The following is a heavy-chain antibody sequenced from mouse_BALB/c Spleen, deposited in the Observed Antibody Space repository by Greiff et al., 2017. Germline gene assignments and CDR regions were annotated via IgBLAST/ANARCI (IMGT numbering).Heavy chain of an antibody. CDR2: IDPSNSET. CDR1: GYTFTSYW. CDR3: AREARSHGLRFYAMDY. J-gene: IGHJ4*01. D-gene: IGHD3-1*01. V-gene: IGHV1S127*01. Sequence: VQLQQSGPELVRPGASVKMSCKASGYTFTSYWMHWVKQRPGQGLEWIGMIDPSNSETRLNQKFKDKATLNVDKSSNTAYMQLSSLTSEDSAVYSCAREARSHGLRFYAMDYWGQGTSVTVSS.